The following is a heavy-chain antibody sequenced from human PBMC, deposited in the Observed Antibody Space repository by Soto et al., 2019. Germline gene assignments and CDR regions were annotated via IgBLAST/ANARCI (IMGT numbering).Heavy chain of an antibody. Sequence: QVQLQESGPGLVTPSQTLSLTCTVSGASITSGGFYWSWIRQQPGKGLEWIGYMSHNGGASYNPSLRSRLRVSVDTSKNQFSLTLSSVTAADTAMYYCARVGCSGGSCYGGFGPWGRGTLVTVSS. CDR2: MSHNGGA. J-gene: IGHJ5*02. CDR3: ARVGCSGGSCYGGFGP. D-gene: IGHD2-15*01. V-gene: IGHV4-31*03. CDR1: GASITSGGFY.